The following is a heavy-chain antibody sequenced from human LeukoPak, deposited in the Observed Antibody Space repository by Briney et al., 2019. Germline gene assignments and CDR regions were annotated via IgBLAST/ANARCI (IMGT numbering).Heavy chain of an antibody. Sequence: SETLSLTCAVSGGSLSGYYWSWIRQPPGKGLEWIGYIYYTGNTYYNPSLRSRVTISVDTSKNQFSLKLSSVTAADTAVYYCVRHQEGMVRGVLYYMDVWGTGTTVTISS. J-gene: IGHJ6*03. CDR2: IYYTGNT. CDR1: GGSLSGYY. CDR3: VRHQEGMVRGVLYYMDV. D-gene: IGHD3-10*01. V-gene: IGHV4-59*04.